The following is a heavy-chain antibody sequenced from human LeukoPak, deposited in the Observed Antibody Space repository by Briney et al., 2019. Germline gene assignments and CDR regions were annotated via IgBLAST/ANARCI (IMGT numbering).Heavy chain of an antibody. Sequence: GGSLRLSCVASGFTFSSYSMNWVRQAPGKGLEWVSSISSSSSYIYYADSVKGRFTISRDNAKNSLYLQMNSLRAEDTAVYYCARDEYSSSFNWFDPWGQGTLVTVSS. D-gene: IGHD6-6*01. CDR3: ARDEYSSSFNWFDP. CDR1: GFTFSSYS. V-gene: IGHV3-21*01. J-gene: IGHJ5*02. CDR2: ISSSSSYI.